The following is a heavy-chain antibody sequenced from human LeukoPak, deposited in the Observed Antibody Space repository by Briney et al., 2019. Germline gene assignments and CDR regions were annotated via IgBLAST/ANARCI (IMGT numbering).Heavy chain of an antibody. CDR2: ISTSGNT. CDR1: ADSLSSYY. D-gene: IGHD3-10*01. Sequence: PSETLSLTCTISADSLSSYYWSWIRQPAGKGLEWIGRISTSGNTNYNPSLKSRVTMSIDTSKKQFSLRLTSVTAADTAVYYCARDRGIGGLFDYWGQGTLVTVSS. J-gene: IGHJ4*02. CDR3: ARDRGIGGLFDY. V-gene: IGHV4-4*07.